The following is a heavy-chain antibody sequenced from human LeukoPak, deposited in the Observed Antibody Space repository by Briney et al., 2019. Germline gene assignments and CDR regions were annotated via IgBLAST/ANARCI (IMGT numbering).Heavy chain of an antibody. D-gene: IGHD3-22*01. CDR2: IYPGDSDT. CDR1: GYSFTSYW. V-gene: IGHV5-51*01. J-gene: IGHJ4*02. Sequence: GESLKISCKGSGYSFTSYWIGWVRQTPGKGLEWMGIIYPGDSDTRYSPSFQGQVTISADKYISTAYLQWSSLKASDTAMFYCARQPDSSGSPLYWGQGTLVSVSS. CDR3: ARQPDSSGSPLY.